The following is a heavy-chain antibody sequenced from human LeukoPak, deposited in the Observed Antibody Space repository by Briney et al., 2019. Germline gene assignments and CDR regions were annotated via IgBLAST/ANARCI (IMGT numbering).Heavy chain of an antibody. CDR2: INPSGDNT. D-gene: IGHD2-2*01. CDR1: GYTLTNNF. V-gene: IGHV1-46*01. Sequence: ASVKVSCKASGYTLTNNFMHWVRQAPGQGLEWMGIINPSGDNTWYAQKFQGRVTMTRDMATSTDYMEVSSLRSEDTAIYYCAKLGLPAAFPSDYYMDVWGKGTTVTISS. J-gene: IGHJ6*03. CDR3: AKLGLPAAFPSDYYMDV.